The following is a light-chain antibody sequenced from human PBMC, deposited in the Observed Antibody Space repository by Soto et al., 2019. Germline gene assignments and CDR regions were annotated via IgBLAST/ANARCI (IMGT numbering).Light chain of an antibody. CDR2: AAS. CDR3: QQLNSYPLT. Sequence: DIQLTQSPSFLSASVGDRVTITCRASQGISSYLAWYQQKPGKAPKLLIYAASTLQSGVPSRFGGSGSGTEFTLTISCLQPEDFATYYCQQLNSYPLTFGGGTKVDIK. CDR1: QGISSY. V-gene: IGKV1-9*01. J-gene: IGKJ4*01.